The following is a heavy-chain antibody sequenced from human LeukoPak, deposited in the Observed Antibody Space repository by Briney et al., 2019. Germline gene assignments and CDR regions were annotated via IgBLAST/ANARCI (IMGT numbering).Heavy chain of an antibody. V-gene: IGHV1-46*01. CDR1: GYTFTSYY. Sequence: ASVKVSCKVSGYTFTSYYIQWVRQAPGQGLEWMGIINPSGGSTNYAQKFQGRVTMTRDMSTSTVYMELSSLRSEDTAVYYCARLPVGATSWTDCWGQGTLVTVSS. D-gene: IGHD1-26*01. J-gene: IGHJ4*02. CDR3: ARLPVGATSWTDC. CDR2: INPSGGST.